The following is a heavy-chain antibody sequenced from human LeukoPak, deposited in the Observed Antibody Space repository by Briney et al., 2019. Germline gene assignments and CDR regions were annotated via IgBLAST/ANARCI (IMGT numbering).Heavy chain of an antibody. J-gene: IGHJ3*02. Sequence: PGGSLRLSCAASGFTFSSYAMSWVRQAPGKGLEWVSTISGSGVNTHYADSVKGRFTISSDNSNNTLFLQMDSLRAEDTAIYYCAKADDIHAFHIWGQGTLVTVSS. CDR1: GFTFSSYA. D-gene: IGHD2-15*01. V-gene: IGHV3-23*01. CDR3: AKADDIHAFHI. CDR2: ISGSGVNT.